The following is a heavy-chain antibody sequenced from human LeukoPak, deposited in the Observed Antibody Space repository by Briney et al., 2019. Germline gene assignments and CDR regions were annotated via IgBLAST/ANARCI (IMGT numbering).Heavy chain of an antibody. V-gene: IGHV4-59*01. CDR2: IYYSGST. CDR1: GGSISSYY. Sequence: PSETLSLTCTVSGGSISSYYWSWIRQPPGKGLEWLGYIYYSGSTNYNPSLKSRVTISIDTSKNQFSLKLSSVTAADTAVYYCATNSYGQPYNWFDPWGQGTLVTVSS. CDR3: ATNSYGQPYNWFDP. J-gene: IGHJ5*02. D-gene: IGHD5-18*01.